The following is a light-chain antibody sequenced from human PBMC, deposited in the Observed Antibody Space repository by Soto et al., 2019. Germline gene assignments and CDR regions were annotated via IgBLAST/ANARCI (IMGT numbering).Light chain of an antibody. CDR1: SSDVGGYNF. CDR3: SSYGGSNNYV. J-gene: IGLJ1*01. Sequence: QTVVTQPPSASGSPGQSVTISCTGTSSDVGGYNFVSWYQLHPGKAPKLMIYEVSKRPSGVPDRFSGSKSGNTASLTVSGLQAEDEADYYCSSYGGSNNYVFGTGTKLTVL. V-gene: IGLV2-8*01. CDR2: EVS.